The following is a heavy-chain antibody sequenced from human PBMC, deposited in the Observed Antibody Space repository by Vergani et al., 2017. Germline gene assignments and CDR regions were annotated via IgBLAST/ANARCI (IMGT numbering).Heavy chain of an antibody. Sequence: EVQLVESGGGLVQPGRSLRLSCAASGFTFDDYAMHWVRQAPGKGLEWVSGISWNSGSIGYADSVKGRFTISRDNAKNSLYLQMNSLRSEDTAVYYCAREQTTVVTPAYFDYWGQGTLVTVSS. CDR3: AREQTTVVTPAYFDY. CDR2: ISWNSGSI. J-gene: IGHJ4*02. D-gene: IGHD4-23*01. CDR1: GFTFDDYA. V-gene: IGHV3-9*01.